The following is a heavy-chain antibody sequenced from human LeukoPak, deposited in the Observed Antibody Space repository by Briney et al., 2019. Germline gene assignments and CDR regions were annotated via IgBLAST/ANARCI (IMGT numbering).Heavy chain of an antibody. V-gene: IGHV1-69*05. J-gene: IGHJ5*02. Sequence: SVKVSCKASGGTFSSYAISWVRQAPGQGLEWMGGIIPIFGTANYAQKFQRRVTITTDESTSTAYMELSSLRSEDTAVYYCARDLGYYDSSGYHIRNWFDPWGQGTLVTVSS. CDR3: ARDLGYYDSSGYHIRNWFDP. CDR1: GGTFSSYA. D-gene: IGHD3-22*01. CDR2: IIPIFGTA.